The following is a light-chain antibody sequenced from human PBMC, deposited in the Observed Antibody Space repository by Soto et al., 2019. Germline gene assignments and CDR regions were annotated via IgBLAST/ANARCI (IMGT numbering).Light chain of an antibody. J-gene: IGLJ3*02. CDR1: NSDVGGYKY. Sequence: QSALTQPASVSGSPGQSITISCTGTNSDVGGYKYVSWYQQHPGKAPKLMIYEVSNRPSGVSNRFSGSKSGNTASLTISGRQADDEADYYCSSYTSGSTSWVFGGGTKLTVL. CDR2: EVS. CDR3: SSYTSGSTSWV. V-gene: IGLV2-14*01.